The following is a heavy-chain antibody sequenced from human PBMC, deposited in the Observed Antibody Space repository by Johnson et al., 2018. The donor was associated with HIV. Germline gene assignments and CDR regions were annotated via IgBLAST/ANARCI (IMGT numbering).Heavy chain of an antibody. CDR3: AKGFGYYGSGSYAFDI. D-gene: IGHD3-10*01. CDR1: GFTFSSYA. Sequence: VQLVESGGGLVQPGGSLRLSCAASGFTFSSYAMSWVRQAPGKGLEWVSAISGSGGSTYYADSVKGRFTISRDNSKNTLYLQMNSLRAEDTAVYYCAKGFGYYGSGSYAFDIWGQGTMVTVSS. J-gene: IGHJ3*02. V-gene: IGHV3-23*04. CDR2: ISGSGGST.